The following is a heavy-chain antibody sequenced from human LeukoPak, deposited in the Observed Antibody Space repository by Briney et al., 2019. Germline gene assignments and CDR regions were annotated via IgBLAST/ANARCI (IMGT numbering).Heavy chain of an antibody. Sequence: PGGSLGLSCAASGFDVSSNYMSWVRQAPGKGPEWVSVLYGGDRTYYADSVKGRFTISADKSSNTLYLQMNSLRAEDTAVYYCARAQYYYDSGAYGPDYWGQGTQVTVSS. CDR2: LYGGDRT. CDR1: GFDVSSNY. J-gene: IGHJ4*02. CDR3: ARAQYYYDSGAYGPDY. D-gene: IGHD3-22*01. V-gene: IGHV3-53*01.